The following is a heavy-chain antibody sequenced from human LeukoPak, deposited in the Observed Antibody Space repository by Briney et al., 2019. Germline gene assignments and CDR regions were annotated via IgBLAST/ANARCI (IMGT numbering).Heavy chain of an antibody. D-gene: IGHD5-18*01. V-gene: IGHV3-48*04. CDR2: ISGSSGII. Sequence: GGSLRLSCAASGFTFNTYTMNWVRQAPGKGLEWVSYISGSSGIIDYADSVKGRFTISRDNAENSLYLQMNSLRVEDTAFYYCAGDLAYSRLDYWGQGMLVTLSS. CDR3: AGDLAYSRLDY. CDR1: GFTFNTYT. J-gene: IGHJ4*02.